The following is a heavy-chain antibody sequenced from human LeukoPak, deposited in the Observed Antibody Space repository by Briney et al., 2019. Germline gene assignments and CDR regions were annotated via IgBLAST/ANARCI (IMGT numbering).Heavy chain of an antibody. D-gene: IGHD7-27*01. Sequence: ASVKVSFKASGYTFTSHDINWVRQATGQGLEWMGWMSPNSGDTGYAQKFQGRVTMTSDSSISTAYMELSSLRSEDTAIYYCVRTPPNWGFDYWGQGTLVTVSS. CDR1: GYTFTSHD. CDR3: VRTPPNWGFDY. CDR2: MSPNSGDT. J-gene: IGHJ4*02. V-gene: IGHV1-8*01.